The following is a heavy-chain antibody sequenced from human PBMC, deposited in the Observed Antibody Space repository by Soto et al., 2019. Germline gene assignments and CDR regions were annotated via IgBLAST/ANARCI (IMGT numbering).Heavy chain of an antibody. CDR3: ARDFMHYDSSGYYGY. V-gene: IGHV1-18*01. J-gene: IGHJ4*02. Sequence: GASVKVSCKASGYTFTSHGISWVRQAPGQGLEWMGWISAYNGNTNYAQKLQGRVTMTTDTSTSTAYMELRSLRSDDTAVYYCARDFMHYDSSGYYGYWGQGTLVTVSS. D-gene: IGHD3-22*01. CDR2: ISAYNGNT. CDR1: GYTFTSHG.